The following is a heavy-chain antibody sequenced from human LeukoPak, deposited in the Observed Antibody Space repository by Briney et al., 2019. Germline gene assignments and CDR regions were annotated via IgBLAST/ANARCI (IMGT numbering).Heavy chain of an antibody. D-gene: IGHD6-19*01. CDR3: ARVRGSWAVADAFDI. CDR2: ISYDGSNK. CDR1: GFTFSSYA. Sequence: PGGSLRLSCAASGFTFSSYAMHWVRQAPGKGLEWVAVISYDGSNKYYADSVKGRFTISRDNSKNTLYLQMNSLRAEDTAVYYCARVRGSWAVADAFDIWGQGTMVTVSS. V-gene: IGHV3-30*04. J-gene: IGHJ3*02.